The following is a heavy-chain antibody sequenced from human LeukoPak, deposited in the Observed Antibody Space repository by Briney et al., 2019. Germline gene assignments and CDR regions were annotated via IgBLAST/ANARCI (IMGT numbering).Heavy chain of an antibody. Sequence: SGGSLRLSCAASGFKFDDYGMSWVRQAPGKGLGWVCDINWNGAWTGYADSVKGRFTISRDNAKNSLYLQMNSLRAEDTALYYCAGYYYDSSRGFDLWGQGTLVTVSA. V-gene: IGHV3-20*04. D-gene: IGHD3-22*01. CDR3: AGYYYDSSRGFDL. J-gene: IGHJ5*02. CDR2: INWNGAWT. CDR1: GFKFDDYG.